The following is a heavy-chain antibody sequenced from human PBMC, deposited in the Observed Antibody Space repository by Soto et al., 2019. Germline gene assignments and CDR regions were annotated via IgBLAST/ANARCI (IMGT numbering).Heavy chain of an antibody. V-gene: IGHV4-59*01. D-gene: IGHD1-1*01. CDR1: GGSISSYY. CDR3: ARGRRNGDFDY. J-gene: IGHJ4*02. Sequence: SETLSLTCTVSGGSISSYYWSWIRQPPGKGLEWIGYIYYSGSTNYNPSLKSRVTISVDTSKNQFSLKLSSVTAADTAVYYCARGRRNGDFDYWGRGTLVTVSS. CDR2: IYYSGST.